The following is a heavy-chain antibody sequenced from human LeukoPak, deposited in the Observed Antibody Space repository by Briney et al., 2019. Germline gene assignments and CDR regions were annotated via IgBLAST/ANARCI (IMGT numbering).Heavy chain of an antibody. D-gene: IGHD2-2*03. Sequence: SETLSLTCTVSGGSISSSSYYWGWIRQPPGKGLEWIGSIYYSGSTYYNPSLKSRVTISVDTSKNQFSLKLSSVTAADTAVYYCARRLGYCSSTSCYAFDYWGQGTLATVSS. CDR3: ARRLGYCSSTSCYAFDY. CDR1: GGSISSSSYY. CDR2: IYYSGST. V-gene: IGHV4-39*01. J-gene: IGHJ4*02.